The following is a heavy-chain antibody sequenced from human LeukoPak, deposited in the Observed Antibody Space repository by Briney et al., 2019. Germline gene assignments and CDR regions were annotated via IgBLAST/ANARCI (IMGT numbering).Heavy chain of an antibody. CDR3: ARDRGITMIVVVPRMAV. J-gene: IGHJ6*03. V-gene: IGHV3-21*01. CDR1: GFTFSSYS. CDR2: ISSSCSYI. Sequence: GGSLRPSCAASGFTFSSYSMNWVRQAPGKGLQWVSAISSSCSYIYYADSVKGRFTISRDNAKKSLYLQMNSLRAEDTAVSYCARDRGITMIVVVPRMAVWGKGTTVTVSS. D-gene: IGHD3-22*01.